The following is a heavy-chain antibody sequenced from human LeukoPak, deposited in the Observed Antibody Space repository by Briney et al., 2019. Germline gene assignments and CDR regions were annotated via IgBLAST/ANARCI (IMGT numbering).Heavy chain of an antibody. CDR1: GGFVSSTTYY. CDR2: SNYSGSS. V-gene: IGHV4-39*01. Sequence: ASETQSLTCTLSGGFVSSTTYYWSWIRQPRGKGLEWIGSSNYSGSSYYNPALKSRVSTSVDTSENQFSLKLSAVTAADTAGYDCARYVVYGSGKYYFDYWGQGTLVTVSS. CDR3: ARYVVYGSGKYYFDY. D-gene: IGHD3-10*01. J-gene: IGHJ4*02.